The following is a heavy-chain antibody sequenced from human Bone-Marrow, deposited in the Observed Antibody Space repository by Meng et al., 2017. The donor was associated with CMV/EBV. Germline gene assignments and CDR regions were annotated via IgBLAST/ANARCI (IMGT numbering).Heavy chain of an antibody. CDR3: AIDIVGDLDYGSGNYYFDY. Sequence: SDTLSLTCTVSGGSISSSSYYWGWIRQPPGKGLEWIGSIYYSGSTYYNPSLKSRVTISVDTSKNQFSLKLSSVTAADTAVYYCAIDIVGDLDYGSGNYYFDYWGQGTLVTVSS. V-gene: IGHV4-39*07. D-gene: IGHD3-10*01. CDR2: IYYSGST. J-gene: IGHJ4*02. CDR1: GGSISSSSYY.